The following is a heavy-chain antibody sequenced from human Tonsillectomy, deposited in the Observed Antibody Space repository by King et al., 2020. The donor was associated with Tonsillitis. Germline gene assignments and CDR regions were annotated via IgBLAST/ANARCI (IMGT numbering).Heavy chain of an antibody. D-gene: IGHD3-16*02. CDR2: ISSSHIYT. CDR1: GFTFSSYS. CDR3: ARGLWWGNRGDDSAMDV. V-gene: IGHV3-21*01. J-gene: IGHJ6*02. Sequence: EVQLVESGGGLVKPGGSLRLSCAASGFTFSSYSMNWVRQAPGKGLEWVSSISSSHIYTHYADSVKGRFTISRDNAKNSLYLQMNSLRVEDTAVYYCARGLWWGNRGDDSAMDVWGQGTTVTVSS.